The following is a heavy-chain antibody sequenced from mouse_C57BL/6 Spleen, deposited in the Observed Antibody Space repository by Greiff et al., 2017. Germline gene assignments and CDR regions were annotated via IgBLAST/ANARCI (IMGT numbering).Heavy chain of an antibody. CDR1: GFNIKDDY. J-gene: IGHJ3*01. CDR2: IDPENGDT. Sequence: VHVKQSGAELVRPGASVKLSCTASGFNIKDDYMHWVEQRPEQGLAWIGWIDPENGDTEYASKFQGKATITADKSSNTAYLQLSSLTSEDTAVYYCTTRYDRAYWGQGTLVTVSA. D-gene: IGHD2-3*01. V-gene: IGHV14-4*01. CDR3: TTRYDRAY.